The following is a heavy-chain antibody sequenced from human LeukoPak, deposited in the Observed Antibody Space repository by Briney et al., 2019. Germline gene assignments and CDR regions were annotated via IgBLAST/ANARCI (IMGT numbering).Heavy chain of an antibody. CDR1: GFTFSSYG. CDR3: AKTLRGGSFSPYYYYYGMDV. CDR2: ISYDGSNK. J-gene: IGHJ6*02. D-gene: IGHD1-26*01. V-gene: IGHV3-30*18. Sequence: GGSLRLSCAASGFTFSSYGMHWVRQAPGKGLEWVAVISYDGSNKYYADSVKGRFTISRDNSKNTLYLQMNSLRAEDTAVYYCAKTLRGGSFSPYYYYYGMDVWGQGTTVTVSS.